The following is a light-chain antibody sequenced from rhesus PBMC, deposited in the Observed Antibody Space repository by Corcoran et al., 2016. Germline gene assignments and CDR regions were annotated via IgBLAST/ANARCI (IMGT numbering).Light chain of an antibody. CDR1: QSISSW. CDR2: VAS. V-gene: IGKV1-22*01. J-gene: IGKJ3*01. Sequence: DIQMTQSPSSLSASVGDTVTITCRASQSISSWLAWYQQQPGKVPKLLFYVASTLQSGVPSRFSGSGSGTDFTLTISSLQPEDFATYYCQHGYGIFTFGPGTKLDIK. CDR3: QHGYGIFT.